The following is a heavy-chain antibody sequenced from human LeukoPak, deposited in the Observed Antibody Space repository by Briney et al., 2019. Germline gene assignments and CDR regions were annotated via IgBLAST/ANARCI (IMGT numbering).Heavy chain of an antibody. D-gene: IGHD5-12*01. CDR3: ARAARGGYSGYKYYYNYSMDV. CDR1: GYTFTGYY. J-gene: IGHJ6*04. Sequence: ASVKVSCKASGYTFTGYYMHWVRQAPGQGLEWMGWINPNSGGTNYAQKFQGRVTMTRDTSISTAYMELSRLRSDDTAVYYCARAARGGYSGYKYYYNYSMDVWGKGTTVTGSS. V-gene: IGHV1-2*02. CDR2: INPNSGGT.